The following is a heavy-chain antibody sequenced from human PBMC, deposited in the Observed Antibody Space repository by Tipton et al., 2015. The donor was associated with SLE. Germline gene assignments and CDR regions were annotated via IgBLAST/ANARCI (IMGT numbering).Heavy chain of an antibody. CDR2: ISGSGVDP. D-gene: IGHD5-24*01. CDR1: GFNFDNYG. J-gene: IGHJ6*02. V-gene: IGHV3-23*01. CDR3: ARAGYSGGRHSEGGLDV. Sequence: SLRLSCAASGFNFDNYGMSWVRQAPGKGLEWVSAISGSGVDPYYADSVKGRFTISRDNSKNTLYLQMNSLRAEDTAVYYCARAGYSGGRHSEGGLDVWGQGTTVTVSS.